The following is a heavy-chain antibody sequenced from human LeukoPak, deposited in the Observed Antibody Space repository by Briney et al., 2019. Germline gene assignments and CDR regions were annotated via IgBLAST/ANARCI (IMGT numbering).Heavy chain of an antibody. CDR2: IYTSGST. CDR3: ARPIGAYYGSGSYYGT. D-gene: IGHD3-10*01. CDR1: GNAISSGDNY. J-gene: IGHJ5*02. V-gene: IGHV4-61*02. Sequence: PSETLSLTCTVSGNAISSGDNYWSWIRQPAGKGLEWIGRIYTSGSTNYNPSLKSRVTISVDTSKNQFSLKLSSVTAADTAVYYCARPIGAYYGSGSYYGTWGQGTLVTVSS.